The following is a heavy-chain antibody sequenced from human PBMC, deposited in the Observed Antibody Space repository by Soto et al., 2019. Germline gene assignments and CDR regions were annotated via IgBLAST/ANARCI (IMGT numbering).Heavy chain of an antibody. V-gene: IGHV1-18*04. D-gene: IGHD4-4*01. CDR1: GYTFTSYG. CDR3: ARELQGLYYFDY. CDR2: ISAYNGNT. Sequence: ASVTVCCKASGYTFTSYGISWVRQAPGQGLEWMGWISAYNGNTNYAQKLQGRVTMTTDTSTSTAYMELRSLRSDDTAVYYCARELQGLYYFDYWGLGTLVTVPS. J-gene: IGHJ4*02.